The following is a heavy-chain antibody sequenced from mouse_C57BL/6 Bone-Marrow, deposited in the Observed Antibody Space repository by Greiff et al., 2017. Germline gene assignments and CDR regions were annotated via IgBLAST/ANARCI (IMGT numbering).Heavy chain of an antibody. CDR3: ARPGTTVVIAV. J-gene: IGHJ1*03. Sequence: EVHLVESGGGLVKPGGSLKLSCAASGFTFSDYGMHWVRQAPEKGLEWVAYISSGSSTIYYADTVKGRFTISRDNAKNTLFLQMTSLRSEDTAMYYCARPGTTVVIAVWGTGTTVTVSS. D-gene: IGHD1-1*01. V-gene: IGHV5-17*01. CDR1: GFTFSDYG. CDR2: ISSGSSTI.